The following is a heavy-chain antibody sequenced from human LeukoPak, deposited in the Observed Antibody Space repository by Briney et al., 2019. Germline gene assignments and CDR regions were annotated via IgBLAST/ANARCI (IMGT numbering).Heavy chain of an antibody. J-gene: IGHJ4*02. CDR1: GFTFSNAW. CDR3: TTDLSY. V-gene: IGHV3-15*01. Sequence: PGGSLRLSCAASGFTFSNAWMSWVRQAPGKGLEWDGRIKSKTDGGTTDYAAPVKGRFTISRDDSKNTLYLQMNSLKTEDTAVYYCTTDLSYWGQGTLVTVSS. CDR2: IKSKTDGGTT.